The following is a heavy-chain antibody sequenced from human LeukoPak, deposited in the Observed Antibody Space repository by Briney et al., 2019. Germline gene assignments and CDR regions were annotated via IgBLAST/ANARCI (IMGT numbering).Heavy chain of an antibody. D-gene: IGHD6-13*01. CDR1: GYTFATYG. CDR3: AKVAGDRMDY. CDR2: ISSNTGKT. V-gene: IGHV1-18*01. J-gene: IGHJ4*02. Sequence: GASVKVSCKASGYTFATYGFCWVRQAPGHGLEWMGWISSNTGKTDYAQKFQGRVTLTTDTSTSTACMELRSLRPDDTALYYCAKVAGDRMDYWGQGTLLTVSS.